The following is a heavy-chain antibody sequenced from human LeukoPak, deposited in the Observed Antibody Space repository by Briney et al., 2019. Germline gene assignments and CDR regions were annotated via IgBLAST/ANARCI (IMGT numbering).Heavy chain of an antibody. CDR1: GYTFTSYD. Sequence: ASVKVSCKASGYTFTSYDINWVRQATGQGLEWIGWMNPNNGNTGYAQKFQGRVTMTRNTSISTAYMELSSLRSEDTAVYYCARGGSIAAAVYYYYMGVWGKGTTVTVSS. J-gene: IGHJ6*03. V-gene: IGHV1-8*01. D-gene: IGHD6-13*01. CDR3: ARGGSIAAAVYYYYMGV. CDR2: MNPNNGNT.